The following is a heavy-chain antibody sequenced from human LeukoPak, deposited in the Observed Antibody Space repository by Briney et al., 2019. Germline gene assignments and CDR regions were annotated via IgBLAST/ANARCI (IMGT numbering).Heavy chain of an antibody. CDR3: AKDRVPDGIWSLDY. D-gene: IGHD2-15*01. Sequence: GGSLRLSCAASGFTFNKYTMNWVRQAPGKGLEWVSGISAGGGNTFYADSVKGRFTISRDNSRNMVFLQMNSLRVEDTAVYYCAKDRVPDGIWSLDYWGQGSLITVSS. V-gene: IGHV3-23*01. J-gene: IGHJ4*02. CDR1: GFTFNKYT. CDR2: ISAGGGNT.